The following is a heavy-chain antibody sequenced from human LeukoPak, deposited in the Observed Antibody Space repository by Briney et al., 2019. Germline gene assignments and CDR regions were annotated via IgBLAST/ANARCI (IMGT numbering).Heavy chain of an antibody. J-gene: IGHJ5*02. CDR3: AKGSGYSYTTDNSFDP. CDR1: GFTFDDYA. D-gene: IGHD5-18*01. Sequence: PGRSLRLSCAASGFTFDDYAMHWVRQAPGKGLEWVSGISWNSGSIGYADSVKGRFTISRDNAKNSLSLQMNSLRAEDTALYYCAKGSGYSYTTDNSFDPWGQGTLVTVSS. CDR2: ISWNSGSI. V-gene: IGHV3-9*01.